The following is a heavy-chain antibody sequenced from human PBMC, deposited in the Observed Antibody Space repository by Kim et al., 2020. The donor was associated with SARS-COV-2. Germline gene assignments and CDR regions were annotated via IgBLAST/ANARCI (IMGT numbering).Heavy chain of an antibody. J-gene: IGHJ3*02. V-gene: IGHV4-59*01. D-gene: IGHD2-8*02. CDR3: ARVRGYWDAFDI. Sequence: NSNPSLKSRVTISVDTSKNQFSLKLSSVTAADTAVYYCARVRGYWDAFDIWGQGTMVTVSS.